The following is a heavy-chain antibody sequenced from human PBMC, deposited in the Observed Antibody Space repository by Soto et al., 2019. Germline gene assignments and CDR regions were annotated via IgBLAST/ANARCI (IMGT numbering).Heavy chain of an antibody. D-gene: IGHD1-1*01. V-gene: IGHV1-69*08. CDR2: IIPILHID. Sequence: QVQLVQSGAEVKKPGSSVKVSCKASGGTFRNYIISWVRQAPGQGLEWMGRIIPILHIDKHAQKFQGRVTISADKPTGTAYMELSSLTSEDTAVYYCAREETGRLGAFDIWGQGTMVTVAS. CDR3: AREETGRLGAFDI. J-gene: IGHJ3*02. CDR1: GGTFRNYI.